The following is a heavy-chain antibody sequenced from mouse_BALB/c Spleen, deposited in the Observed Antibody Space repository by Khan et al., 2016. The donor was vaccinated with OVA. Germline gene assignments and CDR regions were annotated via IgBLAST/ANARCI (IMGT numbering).Heavy chain of an antibody. D-gene: IGHD1-1*01. Sequence: VQLQQSGPELVKPGASVKISCKASGYSFTGYFMNWVMQSHGKSLEWIGRINPHIGETLYNQKFKGKATLTVDESSRTAHMELRSLASDDSAVYYCARKNGSDFDYWGQGTTLTVSS. CDR3: ARKNGSDFDY. CDR1: GYSFTGYF. CDR2: INPHIGET. V-gene: IGHV1-20*02. J-gene: IGHJ2*01.